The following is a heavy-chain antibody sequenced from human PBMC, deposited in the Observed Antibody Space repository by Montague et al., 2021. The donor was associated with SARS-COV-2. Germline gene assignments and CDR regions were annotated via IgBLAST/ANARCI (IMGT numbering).Heavy chain of an antibody. J-gene: IGHJ3*02. Sequence: SETLSLTCAVYGGSFSDYYWTWIRQAPGKGLEWIGEVDHRGSSSYNPSLQSRLTISVDRSNNQLSLRLTSVTAADTAVYYCSRGQVTVFGVLIMLPAAGPLDSWGLGTKVTVSS. V-gene: IGHV4-34*01. CDR3: SRGQVTVFGVLIMLPAAGPLDS. CDR2: VDHRGSS. D-gene: IGHD3-3*01. CDR1: GGSFSDYY.